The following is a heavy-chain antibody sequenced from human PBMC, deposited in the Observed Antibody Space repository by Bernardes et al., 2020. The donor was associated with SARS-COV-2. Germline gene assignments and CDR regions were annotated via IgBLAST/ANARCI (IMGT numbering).Heavy chain of an antibody. Sequence: VGSLILSCAASGFTFRSYWMSWVRQAPGKGLEWVAKINTDGSEKYYVDSGKGRFTISRDNAKDSLYLQVNSLRAEDTAVYYCARGGYMFGHDLWGQGTLVTVSS. CDR3: ARGGYMFGHDL. CDR1: GFTFRSYW. CDR2: INTDGSEK. J-gene: IGHJ5*02. V-gene: IGHV3-7*01. D-gene: IGHD5-18*01.